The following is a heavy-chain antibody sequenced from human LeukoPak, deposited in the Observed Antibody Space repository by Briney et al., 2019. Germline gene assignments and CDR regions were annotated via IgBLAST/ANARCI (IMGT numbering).Heavy chain of an antibody. J-gene: IGHJ6*03. V-gene: IGHV1-3*01. Sequence: ASVKVSCKASGYTFINFAINWGRQAPGQRPEWMGWINAGNGNTKYSQKFQGRVTITRDTSASTAYMELSSLTSEDTAVYYCARDGRSDIITTAGIDYYYYYMDVWGKGTTVTVSS. D-gene: IGHD6-13*01. CDR3: ARDGRSDIITTAGIDYYYYYMDV. CDR1: GYTFINFA. CDR2: INAGNGNT.